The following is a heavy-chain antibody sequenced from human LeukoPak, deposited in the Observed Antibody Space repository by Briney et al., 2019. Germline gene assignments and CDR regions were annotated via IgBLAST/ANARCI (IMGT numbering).Heavy chain of an antibody. J-gene: IGHJ4*02. CDR3: ARVVRITMVRGVMNYFDY. CDR1: GFTFDDYG. V-gene: IGHV3-20*04. Sequence: GGSLRLSCAASGFTFDDYGMSWVRQAPGKGLESVAGINWNGGSTGYADSVKGRFTISRDNAKNSLYLQMNSLRAEDTALYYCARVVRITMVRGVMNYFDYWGQGTLVTVSS. CDR2: INWNGGST. D-gene: IGHD3-10*01.